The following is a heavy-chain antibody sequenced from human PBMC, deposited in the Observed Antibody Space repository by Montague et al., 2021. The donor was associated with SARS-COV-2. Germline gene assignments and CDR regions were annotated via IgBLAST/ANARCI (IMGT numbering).Heavy chain of an antibody. CDR3: ATYDSCGYYGPCETMDDAFGI. Sequence: SETLSLTCTVSGGSISSSSYYWGWIRQPPGKGLEWIGSIYYSGSTYYNPSLKSRITISVDTSKNQFSLKLSSVTAADTAVYYCATYDSCGYYGPCETMDDAFGIWGQGT. D-gene: IGHD3-22*01. CDR1: GGSISSSSYY. V-gene: IGHV4-39*01. CDR2: IYYSGST. J-gene: IGHJ3*02.